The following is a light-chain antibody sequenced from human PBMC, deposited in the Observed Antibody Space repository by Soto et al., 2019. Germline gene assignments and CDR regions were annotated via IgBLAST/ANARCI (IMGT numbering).Light chain of an antibody. CDR2: KIS. J-gene: IGKJ1*01. CDR1: QSLVYGDGNTY. V-gene: IGKV2-30*01. Sequence: DVVMTQSPLSLPVTLGQPASISCRSSQSLVYGDGNTYLNWFHQRPGQSPRRLIYKISKRDSGVPDRLSGSGSGTDFTLKISRVEAEDVGVYYCMQGTHWPWTFGQGTKVEIK. CDR3: MQGTHWPWT.